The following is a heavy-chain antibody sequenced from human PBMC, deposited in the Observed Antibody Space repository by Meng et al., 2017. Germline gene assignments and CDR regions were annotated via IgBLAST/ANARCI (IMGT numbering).Heavy chain of an antibody. CDR2: IIPIFGTA. CDR3: AREIAAAYCGGDCYL. D-gene: IGHD2-21*02. Sequence: GRLVECGGEVKKPGSSVKVSCKASGGTFSSYAISWVRQAPGQGLEWMGGIIPIFGTANYAQKFQGRVTITADESTSTAYMELSSLRSEDTAVYYCAREIAAAYCGGDCYLWGQGTLVTVSS. J-gene: IGHJ5*02. CDR1: GGTFSSYA. V-gene: IGHV1-69*01.